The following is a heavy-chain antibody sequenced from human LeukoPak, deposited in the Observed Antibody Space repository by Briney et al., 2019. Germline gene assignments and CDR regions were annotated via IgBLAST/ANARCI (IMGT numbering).Heavy chain of an antibody. CDR1: GGTFSSYA. Sequence: ASMTVSFKASGGTFSSYAISWVRQAPGQGLEWMGRIITILGIAKYAQKFQGRVTNTADKSTRTAYMDLSSLRSEDTAVYYCARESSLNPSYPPGYGMDVWGQGTTVTVSS. CDR3: ARESSLNPSYPPGYGMDV. CDR2: IITILGIA. D-gene: IGHD1-14*01. V-gene: IGHV1-69*04. J-gene: IGHJ6*02.